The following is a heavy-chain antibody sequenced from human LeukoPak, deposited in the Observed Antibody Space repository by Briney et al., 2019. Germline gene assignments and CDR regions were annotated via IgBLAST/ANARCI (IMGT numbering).Heavy chain of an antibody. CDR3: AREAYSYGTGYFDY. Sequence: GASVKVSCKASGYTFTGYYMHWVRQAPGQGLEWMGWINPNSGGTNYAQKFQGRVTITADESTSTAYMELSSLRSEDTAVYYCAREAYSYGTGYFDYWGQGTLVTVSS. CDR1: GYTFTGYY. D-gene: IGHD5-18*01. J-gene: IGHJ4*02. V-gene: IGHV1-2*02. CDR2: INPNSGGT.